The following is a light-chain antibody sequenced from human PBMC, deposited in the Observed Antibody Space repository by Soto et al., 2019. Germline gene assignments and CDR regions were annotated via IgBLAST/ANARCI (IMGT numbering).Light chain of an antibody. V-gene: IGKV1-27*01. CDR1: QDITHF. J-gene: IGKJ1*01. CDR2: GAS. CDR3: QTYSSALWT. Sequence: DIQMTQSPSSLSASVGDRVTFSCRASQDITHFLAWYQQKPGKVPKLLIYGASTLQSGVPSRFSGSGSGTDFTLTITSLQPEDVATYFCQTYSSALWTFGQGTRVEIE.